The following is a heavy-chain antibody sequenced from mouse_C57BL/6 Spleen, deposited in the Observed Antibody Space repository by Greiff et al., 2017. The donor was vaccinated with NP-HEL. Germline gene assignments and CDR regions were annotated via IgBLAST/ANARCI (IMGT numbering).Heavy chain of an antibody. Sequence: QVQLQQSGAELVRPGTSVKVSCKASGYAFTNYLIAWVKQRPGQGLEWIGVINPGSGGTNYHEKLKGKATLTADQYSSHSYMQLSSLTSEDSAVYFCATYYYGSSYGGFDYWGQGTTLTVSS. D-gene: IGHD1-1*01. J-gene: IGHJ2*01. V-gene: IGHV1-54*01. CDR3: ATYYYGSSYGGFDY. CDR2: INPGSGGT. CDR1: GYAFTNYL.